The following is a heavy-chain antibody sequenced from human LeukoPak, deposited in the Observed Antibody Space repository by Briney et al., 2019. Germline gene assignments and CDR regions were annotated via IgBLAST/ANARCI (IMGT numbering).Heavy chain of an antibody. V-gene: IGHV4-34*01. CDR2: INHSGST. Sequence: SETLSLTCAVYGGSFITYYWSWIRQPPGKGLEWIGEINHSGSTNYNPSLKSRVTISLDTSKSQFSLKLTSVTAADTAVYYCARDGGPSSYWFDPWGQGTLVTVSS. D-gene: IGHD4-23*01. CDR1: GGSFITYY. J-gene: IGHJ5*02. CDR3: ARDGGPSSYWFDP.